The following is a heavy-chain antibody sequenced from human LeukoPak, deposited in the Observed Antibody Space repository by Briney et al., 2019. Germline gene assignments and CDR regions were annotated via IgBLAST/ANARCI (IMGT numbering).Heavy chain of an antibody. Sequence: ASVKVSCKASGGTFSTYALSWVRQAPGQGLEWMGGIIPIFGTANYAQKFQGRVTITADESTSTAYMDLSSLRSEDAAVYYCARDLGDPTVTMPPHIFDYWGQGTLVTVSS. J-gene: IGHJ4*02. D-gene: IGHD4-17*01. V-gene: IGHV1-69*13. CDR1: GGTFSTYA. CDR2: IIPIFGTA. CDR3: ARDLGDPTVTMPPHIFDY.